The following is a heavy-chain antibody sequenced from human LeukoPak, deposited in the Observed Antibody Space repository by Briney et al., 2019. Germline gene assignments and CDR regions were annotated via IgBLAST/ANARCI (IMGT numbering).Heavy chain of an antibody. D-gene: IGHD4-17*01. V-gene: IGHV3-21*04. Sequence: GGSLRLSCTMYGFTLYSYSMNWVRQAPGKGLEWVSSVSSSSSYIYYADSVKGRFTISRDTSKNTLYLQINSLRVEDTAVYYCIVFGDSNHWGQGTLVTVSS. CDR1: GFTLYSYS. CDR3: IVFGDSNH. J-gene: IGHJ5*02. CDR2: VSSSSSYI.